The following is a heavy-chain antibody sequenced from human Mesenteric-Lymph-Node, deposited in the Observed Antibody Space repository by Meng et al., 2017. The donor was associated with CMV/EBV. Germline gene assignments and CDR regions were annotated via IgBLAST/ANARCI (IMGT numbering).Heavy chain of an antibody. D-gene: IGHD3-10*01. Sequence: VSRGSISSSNWWGWVRQPPGKGLEWIGEIYHSGSTNYNPSLKSRVTISVDKSKNQFSLKLSSVTAADTAVYYCARDPGYGVRGVTYWGQGTLVTVSS. J-gene: IGHJ4*02. CDR2: IYHSGST. CDR1: RGSISSSNW. CDR3: ARDPGYGVRGVTY. V-gene: IGHV4-4*02.